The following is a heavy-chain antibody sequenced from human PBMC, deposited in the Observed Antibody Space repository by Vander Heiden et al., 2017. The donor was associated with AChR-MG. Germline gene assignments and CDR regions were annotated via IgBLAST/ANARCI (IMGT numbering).Heavy chain of an antibody. CDR2: IWYDGSNK. CDR1: GFTFSSYG. D-gene: IGHD6-13*01. CDR3: ARDRIAAAGTQLDY. Sequence: QVQLVESGGGVVQPGRSLRLPCAASGFTFSSYGMHWVRPAPGKGLEWVAVIWYDGSNKYYADSVKGRFTISRDNSKNTLYLQMNSLRAEDTAVYYCARDRIAAAGTQLDYWGQGTLVTVSP. J-gene: IGHJ4*02. V-gene: IGHV3-33*01.